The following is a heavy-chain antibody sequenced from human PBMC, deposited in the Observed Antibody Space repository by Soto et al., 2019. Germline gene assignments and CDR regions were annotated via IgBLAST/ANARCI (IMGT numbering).Heavy chain of an antibody. CDR2: IWIDEAIK. CDR1: GFSVNTFR. V-gene: IGHV3-33*01. CDR3: VRGRSLVSGIYYDLGFFAP. Sequence: QVQLVESGGGVVQPGRSLRLSCVMSGFSVNTFRMHWVRQAPGKALEWVAVIWIDEAIKYYGDSVKGRFIISKDNTKNPLYQQMNRLRVEDTATYYCVRGRSLVSGIYYDLGFFAPWGQGTLVSVSS. D-gene: IGHD3-22*01. J-gene: IGHJ5*02.